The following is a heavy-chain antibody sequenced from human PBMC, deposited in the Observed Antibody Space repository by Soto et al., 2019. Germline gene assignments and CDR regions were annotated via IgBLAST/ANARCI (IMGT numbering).Heavy chain of an antibody. Sequence: QVQLQQWGAGLLKPSETLSLTCAVYGGSFSGYYWSWIRQPPGKGLEWIGEINHSGSTNYNPTLKSRVTIAVDTSKNQFSMKLSSVTAADTAVYYFAGRIVVVPAANGFDYWGQGTLVTVSS. J-gene: IGHJ4*02. V-gene: IGHV4-34*01. CDR1: GGSFSGYY. CDR3: AGRIVVVPAANGFDY. CDR2: INHSGST. D-gene: IGHD2-2*01.